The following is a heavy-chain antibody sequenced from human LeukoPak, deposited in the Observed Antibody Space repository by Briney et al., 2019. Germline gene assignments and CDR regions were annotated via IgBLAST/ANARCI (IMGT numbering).Heavy chain of an antibody. V-gene: IGHV4-31*03. D-gene: IGHD5-18*01. Sequence: SETLSLTCTVSGGSISSGGYYWSWIRQHPGKGLEWIGYIYYSGSTYYNPSLKSRVTISVDTSKNQFSLKLSSVTAADTAVYYCARRDTAMVTGAFDIWGQGTMVTVSS. CDR3: ARRDTAMVTGAFDI. CDR2: IYYSGST. CDR1: GGSISSGGYY. J-gene: IGHJ3*02.